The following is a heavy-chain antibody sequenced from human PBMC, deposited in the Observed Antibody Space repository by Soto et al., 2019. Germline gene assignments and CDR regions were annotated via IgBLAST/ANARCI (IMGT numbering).Heavy chain of an antibody. J-gene: IGHJ6*02. Sequence: GGSLRLSCAASGFTFSSYAISWVRHAPGKGLEWVSVISGSGGSTYYADSVKGRFTISRDNCKNTLYLQMNSLRAEDTAVYYSAKGRGYCSSTSCYHYYYYGMDVWGQGTTVTVSS. CDR1: GFTFSSYA. CDR2: ISGSGGST. CDR3: AKGRGYCSSTSCYHYYYYGMDV. V-gene: IGHV3-23*01. D-gene: IGHD2-2*01.